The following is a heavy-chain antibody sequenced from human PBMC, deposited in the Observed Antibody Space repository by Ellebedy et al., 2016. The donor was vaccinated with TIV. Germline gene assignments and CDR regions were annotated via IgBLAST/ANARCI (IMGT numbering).Heavy chain of an antibody. CDR2: IYYTGNT. CDR1: GGSLSSGDYY. D-gene: IGHD2-2*01. J-gene: IGHJ3*02. Sequence: LRLXXSVPGGSLSSGDYYWTWIRQSPGKGLEWIGYIYYTGNTYYNPSLKSRLTISVDTSKSQFSLTLTSVNAADTALYYCAVKGSASDAFEIWGQGTMVTVSS. CDR3: AVKGSASDAFEI. V-gene: IGHV4-30-4*01.